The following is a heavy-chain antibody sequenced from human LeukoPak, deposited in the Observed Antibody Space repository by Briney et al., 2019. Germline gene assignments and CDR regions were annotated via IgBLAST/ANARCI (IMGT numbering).Heavy chain of an antibody. CDR3: ARDNSTAAAGADFMWFDP. CDR1: GGSISSYY. Sequence: SETLSLTCTVSGGSISSYYWSWIRQPPGKGLEWIGYIYYSGNTNYNPSLKSRVTISVDTSKNQFSLKLSSVTAADTAVYYCARDNSTAAAGADFMWFDPWGQGTLVTVSS. V-gene: IGHV4-59*01. D-gene: IGHD6-13*01. CDR2: IYYSGNT. J-gene: IGHJ5*02.